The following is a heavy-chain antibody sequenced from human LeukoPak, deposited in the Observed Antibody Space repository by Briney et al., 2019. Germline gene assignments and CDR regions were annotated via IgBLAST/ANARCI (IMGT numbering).Heavy chain of an antibody. CDR1: GFTVTHNY. Sequence: HPGGSLRLSCAVSGFTVTHNYVSWVRQAPGKGLEWVSVIYSTGTTKYADSVKGRFTISRDNSKNTLYVQMNSLRVEDTAVYYCARSGEAGTFDYWGQGTLVTVST. J-gene: IGHJ4*02. V-gene: IGHV3-66*01. CDR3: ARSGEAGTFDY. D-gene: IGHD6-13*01. CDR2: IYSTGTT.